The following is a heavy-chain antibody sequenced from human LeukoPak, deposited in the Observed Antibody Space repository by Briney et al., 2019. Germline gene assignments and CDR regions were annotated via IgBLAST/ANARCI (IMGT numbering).Heavy chain of an antibody. CDR1: GFTFSSYA. CDR2: ISYDGSNK. V-gene: IGHV3-30-3*01. CDR3: ARDNGATAFDY. J-gene: IGHJ4*02. D-gene: IGHD5-12*01. Sequence: GGSLRLSCAASGFTFSSYAMHWVRRAPGKGLEWVAVISYDGSNKYYADSVKGRFTISRDNSKNTLYLQMNSLRAEDTAVYYCARDNGATAFDYWGQGTLVTVSS.